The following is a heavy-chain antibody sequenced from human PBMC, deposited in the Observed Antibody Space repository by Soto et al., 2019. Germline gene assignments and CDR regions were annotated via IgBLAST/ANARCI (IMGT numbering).Heavy chain of an antibody. CDR2: INSDGST. CDR3: ALSPLYSSGWYVSNY. V-gene: IGHV3-66*01. Sequence: PGGSLRLSCAASGFTVSSNYMSWVRQAPGKGLEWVSVINSDGSTYYADSVKGRFTISRDNSKNTLYLQMNSLRAEDTAVYYCALSPLYSSGWYVSNYWGQGTLVTVSS. J-gene: IGHJ4*02. CDR1: GFTVSSNY. D-gene: IGHD6-19*01.